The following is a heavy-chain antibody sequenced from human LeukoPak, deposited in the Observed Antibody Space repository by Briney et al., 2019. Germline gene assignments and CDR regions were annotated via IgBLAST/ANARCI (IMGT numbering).Heavy chain of an antibody. CDR1: GFTFSSYA. J-gene: IGHJ4*02. CDR2: ISGSGGST. D-gene: IGHD4-23*01. V-gene: IGHV3-23*01. CDR3: AKVETTVVIEPHGEFAY. Sequence: GGSLRLSCAASGFTFSSYAMSWVRQAPGKGLEWVSAISGSGGSTYYADSVKGRFTISRDNSKNTLYLQMNSLRAEDTAVYYCAKVETTVVIEPHGEFAYWGQGTLVTVSS.